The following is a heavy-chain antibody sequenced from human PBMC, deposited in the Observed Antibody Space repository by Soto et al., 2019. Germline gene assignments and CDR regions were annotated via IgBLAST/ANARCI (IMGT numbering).Heavy chain of an antibody. D-gene: IGHD3-16*01. CDR3: ARDNYDYIWGSFDY. Sequence: GGSLRLSCAASGFTFSSYSMNWVRQAPGKGLEWVSSISSCSSYIYYADSVKGRFTISRDNAKNSLYLQMNSLRAEDTAVYYCARDNYDYIWGSFDYWGQGTLVTVSS. CDR2: ISSCSSYI. J-gene: IGHJ4*02. V-gene: IGHV3-21*01. CDR1: GFTFSSYS.